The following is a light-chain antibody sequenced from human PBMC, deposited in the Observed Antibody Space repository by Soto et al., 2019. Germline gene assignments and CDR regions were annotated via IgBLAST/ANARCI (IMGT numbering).Light chain of an antibody. CDR2: VAS. Sequence: EIVLTQSPATLSLSPGERATLSCRASQSVSSYLAWYQQKPGQAPRLLIYVASNRATGIPARFSGSGSGTDFTLTISSLEPEDFAVYYCQQRINWPYTFGQGTKLEIK. CDR1: QSVSSY. V-gene: IGKV3-11*01. J-gene: IGKJ2*01. CDR3: QQRINWPYT.